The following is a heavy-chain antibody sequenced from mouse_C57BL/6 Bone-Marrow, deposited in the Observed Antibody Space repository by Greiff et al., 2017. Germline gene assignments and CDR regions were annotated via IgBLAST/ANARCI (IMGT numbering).Heavy chain of an antibody. V-gene: IGHV8-8*01. CDR3: ARIGYYGSSSWFAY. CDR1: GFSLSTFGMG. CDR2: TWWDDDK. Sequence: QVTLKVSGPGILQPSQTLSLTCSFSGFSLSTFGMGVGWIRQPSGKGLEWLAHTWWDDDKYYNPALKSRLTISKDTSKNQVFLKSANVDTAETATYYCARIGYYGSSSWFAYWGQGTLVTVSA. J-gene: IGHJ3*01. D-gene: IGHD1-1*01.